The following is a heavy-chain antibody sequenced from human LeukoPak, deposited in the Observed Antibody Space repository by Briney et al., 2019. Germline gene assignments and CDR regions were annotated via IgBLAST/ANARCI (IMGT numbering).Heavy chain of an antibody. CDR1: GFTFSTYG. Sequence: GSLRLSCAASGFTFSTYGMHWVRQAPGKGLEWVAVIWYDGSNKYYADSVKGRFTISRDNSKNTLYLQMNSLRAEDTAVYYCARDGQQPHSAADVLDYWGQGTLVTVSS. D-gene: IGHD6-13*01. J-gene: IGHJ4*02. V-gene: IGHV3-33*08. CDR3: ARDGQQPHSAADVLDY. CDR2: IWYDGSNK.